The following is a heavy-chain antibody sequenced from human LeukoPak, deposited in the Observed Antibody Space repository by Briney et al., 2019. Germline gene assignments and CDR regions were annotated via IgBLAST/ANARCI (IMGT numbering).Heavy chain of an antibody. D-gene: IGHD2-21*02. CDR2: INPNSGGT. CDR3: ARIARLVTATLREGSWFDP. V-gene: IGHV1-2*02. J-gene: IGHJ5*02. CDR1: GYTFTGFY. Sequence: GASVKVSCKASGYTFTGFYMHWVRQAPGQGLEWMGWINPNSGGTNYAQKFQGRVTMTRDTSISTAYMELSRLRSDDTAVYYCARIARLVTATLREGSWFDPWGQGTLDTVSS.